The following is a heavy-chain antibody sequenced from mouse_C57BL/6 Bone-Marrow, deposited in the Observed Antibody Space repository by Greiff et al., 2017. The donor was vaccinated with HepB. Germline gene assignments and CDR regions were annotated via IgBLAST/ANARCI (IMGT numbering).Heavy chain of an antibody. V-gene: IGHV1-26*01. J-gene: IGHJ2*01. D-gene: IGHD2-5*01. CDR1: GYTFTDYY. CDR2: INPNNGGT. Sequence: EVQLQQSGPELVKPGASVKISCKASGYTFTDYYMNWVKQSHGKSLEWIGDINPNNGGTSYNQKFKGKATLTVDKSSSTAFMELRSLTSEDSAVYYCTRPYYSNYDVDYWGQGTTLTVSS. CDR3: TRPYYSNYDVDY.